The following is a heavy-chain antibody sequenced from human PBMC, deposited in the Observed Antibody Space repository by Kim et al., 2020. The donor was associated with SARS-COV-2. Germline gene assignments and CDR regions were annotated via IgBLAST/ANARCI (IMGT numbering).Heavy chain of an antibody. J-gene: IGHJ6*02. CDR3: ARSLSGYAWPYYYYGMDV. D-gene: IGHD5-12*01. V-gene: IGHV3-11*04. Sequence: KGRFTISRDNAKNSLYLQMNSLRAEDTAVYYCARSLSGYAWPYYYYGMDVWGQGTTVTVSS.